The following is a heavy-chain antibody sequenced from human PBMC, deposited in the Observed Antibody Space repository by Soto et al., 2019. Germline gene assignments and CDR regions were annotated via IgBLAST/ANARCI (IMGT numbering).Heavy chain of an antibody. V-gene: IGHV3-30*18. J-gene: IGHJ5*02. CDR1: GFTFSSYG. D-gene: IGHD3-22*01. CDR3: AKGRTMLGVSVSGLFDP. CDR2: ISYDGSNK. Sequence: QVQLVESGGGVVQPGRSLRLSCAASGFTFSSYGMHWVRQAPGKGLEWGAVISYDGSNKYYADSVKGRFTISRDNSKNTLYLQMNSLRAEDTAVYYCAKGRTMLGVSVSGLFDPWGQGTLVTVSS.